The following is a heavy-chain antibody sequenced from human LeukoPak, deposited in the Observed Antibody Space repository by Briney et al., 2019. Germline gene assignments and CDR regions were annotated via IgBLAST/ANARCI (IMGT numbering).Heavy chain of an antibody. V-gene: IGHV4-39*01. D-gene: IGHD3-10*01. J-gene: IGHJ5*02. CDR2: INHSGST. Sequence: SETLSLTCTVSGGSISSSSYYWGWIRQPPGKGLEWIGEINHSGSTNYNPSLKSRVTISVDTSKNQFSLKLSSVTAADTAVYYCARPRGAGCCNWFDPWGQGTLVTVSS. CDR3: ARPRGAGCCNWFDP. CDR1: GGSISSSSYY.